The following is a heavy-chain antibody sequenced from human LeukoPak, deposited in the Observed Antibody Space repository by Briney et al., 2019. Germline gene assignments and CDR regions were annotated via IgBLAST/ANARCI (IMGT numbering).Heavy chain of an antibody. CDR1: GFTFSSYP. V-gene: IGHV3-23*01. J-gene: IGHJ4*02. CDR2: ISENGGTA. Sequence: GGSLRLSCAASGFTFSSYPVGWVRQAPGRGLEWVSAISENGGTANYADSAKGRFTISRDNSKNTLYLQMNTLRAEDTAVYYCASPGAAAAAPGFDYWGQGTLVTVSP. CDR3: ASPGAAAAAPGFDY. D-gene: IGHD6-25*01.